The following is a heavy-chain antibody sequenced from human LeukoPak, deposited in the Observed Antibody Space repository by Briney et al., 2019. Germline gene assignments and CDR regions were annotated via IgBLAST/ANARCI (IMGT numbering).Heavy chain of an antibody. CDR1: GYTFTGYY. CDR2: INPNSGGT. CDR3: ARAVGYYGSVPFDP. V-gene: IGHV1-2*02. Sequence: ASVKVSCKASGYTFTGYYMHWVRQAPGQGLEWMGWINPNSGGTNYAQKFQGRVTMTRDTSIRTAYKELSRLRSDDTAVYYCARAVGYYGSVPFDPWGQGTLVTVSS. D-gene: IGHD3-10*01. J-gene: IGHJ5*02.